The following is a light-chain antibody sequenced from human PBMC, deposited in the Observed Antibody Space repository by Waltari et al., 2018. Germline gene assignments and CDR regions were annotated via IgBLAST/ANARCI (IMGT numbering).Light chain of an antibody. CDR3: SSYAGASKGV. Sequence: QSALTQPASVSGSPGQSITISCPATSSDVGNYKRVSWYQQHPGKAPKLMLYAVSKRPSGVSDRFSGSKSGDMASLTISGLRPEDEAEDFCSSYAGASKGVFGGGTKVTVL. CDR2: AVS. J-gene: IGLJ2*01. CDR1: SSDVGNYKR. V-gene: IGLV2-23*02.